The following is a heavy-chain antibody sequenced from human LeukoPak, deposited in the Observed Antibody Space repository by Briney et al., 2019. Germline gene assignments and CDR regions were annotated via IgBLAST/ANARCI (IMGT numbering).Heavy chain of an antibody. V-gene: IGHV4-39*01. CDR3: AKHHSEGGSGYSRFDP. Sequence: SETLSLTCTVSGGSISSSSYYWGWLRQPPGKGLEWIGSIYYSGSTYYNPSLKSRVTISVDTSKNQFSLKLSSVTAADTAVYYCAKHHSEGGSGYSRFDPWGQGTLVTVSS. CDR1: GGSISSSSYY. J-gene: IGHJ5*02. CDR2: IYYSGST. D-gene: IGHD3-3*01.